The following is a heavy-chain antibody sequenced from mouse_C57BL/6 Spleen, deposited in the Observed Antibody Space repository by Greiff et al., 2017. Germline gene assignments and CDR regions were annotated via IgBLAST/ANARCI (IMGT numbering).Heavy chain of an antibody. Sequence: VQLQQSGAELVKPGASVKLSCKASGYTFTSYWMHWVKQRPGQGLEWIGMIHPNSGSTNYNEKFKSKATLTVDKSSSTAYMQLSSLTSEDSAVYYCAKLGREGYYFDYWGQGTTLTVSS. CDR3: AKLGREGYYFDY. CDR1: GYTFTSYW. CDR2: IHPNSGST. D-gene: IGHD4-1*01. V-gene: IGHV1-64*01. J-gene: IGHJ2*01.